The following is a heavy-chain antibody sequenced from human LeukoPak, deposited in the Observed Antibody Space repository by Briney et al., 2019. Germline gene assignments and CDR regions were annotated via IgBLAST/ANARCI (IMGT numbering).Heavy chain of an antibody. CDR2: IWYDGSNK. J-gene: IGHJ4*02. D-gene: IGHD3-22*01. CDR1: GFTFSSYG. V-gene: IGHV3-33*06. Sequence: PGGSLRLSCAASGFTFSSYGMHWFRQAPGKGLEWVAVIWYDGSNKYYADSVKGRFTISRDNSKNTLYLQMNSLRAEHTAVYYCAKDRLVYYYDSSGIDYWGQGTLVTVSS. CDR3: AKDRLVYYYDSSGIDY.